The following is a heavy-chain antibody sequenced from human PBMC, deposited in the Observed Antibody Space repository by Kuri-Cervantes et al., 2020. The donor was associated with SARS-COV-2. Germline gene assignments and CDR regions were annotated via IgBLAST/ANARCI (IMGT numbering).Heavy chain of an antibody. V-gene: IGHV4-38-2*02. Sequence: SETLSLTCTVSGYSISSGYYWGWIRQPPGKGLEWNGSIYHSGSTYYNPSLKSRVTISVDTSKNQFSLKLSSVTAADTAVYYCAREDRGWFDPWGQGTLVTVSS. J-gene: IGHJ5*02. CDR3: AREDRGWFDP. CDR2: IYHSGST. CDR1: GYSISSGYY.